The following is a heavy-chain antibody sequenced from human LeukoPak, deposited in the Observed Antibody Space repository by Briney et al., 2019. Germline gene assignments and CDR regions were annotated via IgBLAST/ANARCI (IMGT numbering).Heavy chain of an antibody. CDR1: GGSFSGYY. CDR2: INHSGST. CDR3: ARREGGFDY. Sequence: PSGTLSLTCAVYGGSFSGYYWSWIRQPPGKGLEWIGEINHSGSTNYNPSLKSRVTISVDTSKNQFSLKLSSVTAADTAVYYCARREGGFDYWGQGTLVTVSS. D-gene: IGHD1-26*01. V-gene: IGHV4-34*01. J-gene: IGHJ4*02.